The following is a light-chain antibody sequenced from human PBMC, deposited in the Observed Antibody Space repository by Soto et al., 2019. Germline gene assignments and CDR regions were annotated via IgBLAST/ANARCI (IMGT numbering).Light chain of an antibody. J-gene: IGKJ1*01. CDR3: QQYGSSGT. CDR1: QSVSNNY. CDR2: GAS. Sequence: EIVLTQSPGTLSLSPGERATLSCRASQSVSNNYLAWYQKNPRQAPRLLIHGASNRATGIADRFSGSASGTDFTLTISILEPEDSAVYYWQQYGSSGTFGQGTKVDIK. V-gene: IGKV3-20*01.